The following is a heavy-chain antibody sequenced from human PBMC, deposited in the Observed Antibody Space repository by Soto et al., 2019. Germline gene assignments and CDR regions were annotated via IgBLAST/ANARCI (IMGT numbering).Heavy chain of an antibody. Sequence: GGSLRLSCAASGFTFSSYSMNWVRQAPGKGLEWVSSISSSSSYIYYADSVKGRFTISRDNAKNSLYLQMNSLRAEDTAVYYCARGGSWLAGYYYYMDVWGKGTTVTVSS. V-gene: IGHV3-21*01. J-gene: IGHJ6*03. D-gene: IGHD6-13*01. CDR1: GFTFSSYS. CDR2: ISSSSSYI. CDR3: ARGGSWLAGYYYYMDV.